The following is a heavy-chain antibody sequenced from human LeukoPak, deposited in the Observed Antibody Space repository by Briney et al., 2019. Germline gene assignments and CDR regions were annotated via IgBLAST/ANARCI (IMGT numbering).Heavy chain of an antibody. V-gene: IGHV4-34*01. D-gene: IGHD5-12*01. J-gene: IGHJ4*02. CDR1: GGSFSGYY. CDR3: ARERDSSYDPNVFDY. CDR2: INHSGST. Sequence: SETLSLTCAVYGGSFSGYYWSWIRQPPGKGLEWIGEINHSGSTNYNPSLKSRVTISVDTSKNQFSLKLSSVTAADTAVYYCARERDSSYDPNVFDYWGQGTLVTVSS.